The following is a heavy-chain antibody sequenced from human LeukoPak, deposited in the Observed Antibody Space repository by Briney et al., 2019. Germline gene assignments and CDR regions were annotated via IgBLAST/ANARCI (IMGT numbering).Heavy chain of an antibody. CDR1: GYTLTELS. V-gene: IGHV1-24*01. J-gene: IGHJ4*02. D-gene: IGHD4-17*01. Sequence: GASVTVSCKISGYTLTELSMHWVRQAPGKGLEWMGGFDPEDDITIYAQNFQDRVTMTEDTSTDTAYMELSSLRSEDTAVYYCVSGDYDRYCFDYWGQGTLVTVSS. CDR2: FDPEDDIT. CDR3: VSGDYDRYCFDY.